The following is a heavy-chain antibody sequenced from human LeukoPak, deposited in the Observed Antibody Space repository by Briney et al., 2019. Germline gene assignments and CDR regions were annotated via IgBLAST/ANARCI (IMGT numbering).Heavy chain of an antibody. D-gene: IGHD3-9*01. J-gene: IGHJ6*02. CDR3: ARGLYDILTGYGPPTIHYGMDV. CDR1: EFTFSSYA. CDR2: ISGSGGST. Sequence: PGGSLRLSCAASEFTFSSYAMSWVRQAPGKGLEWVSVISGSGGSTYYADSVKGRFTISRDNSKNTLYFQLNSLRAEDTAVYYCARGLYDILTGYGPPTIHYGMDVWGQGTTVTVSS. V-gene: IGHV3-23*01.